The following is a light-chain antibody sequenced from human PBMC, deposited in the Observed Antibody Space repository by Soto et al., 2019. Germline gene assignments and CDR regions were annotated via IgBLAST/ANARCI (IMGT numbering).Light chain of an antibody. J-gene: IGKJ5*01. CDR2: DAS. CDR1: QSVSSY. CDR3: QQRSNWPIT. Sequence: EIVLTQSPATLLLSRGERATLSCRASQSVSSYLAWYQQKPGQAPRLLIYDASNRATGIPARFSGSGSGTDFTLTISSLEPEDFAVYYRQQRSNWPITFGQGTRLEIK. V-gene: IGKV3-11*01.